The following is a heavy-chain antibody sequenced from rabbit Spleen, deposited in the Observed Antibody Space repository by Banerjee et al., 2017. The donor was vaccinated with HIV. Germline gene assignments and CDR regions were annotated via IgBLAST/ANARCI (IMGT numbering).Heavy chain of an antibody. CDR1: GFSFSSSYY. V-gene: IGHV1S40*01. D-gene: IGHD1-1*01. CDR3: ARDLVSVIGWNFNL. CDR2: IYTGSGSA. J-gene: IGHJ4*01. Sequence: QSLEESGGGLVKPEGSLTLTCKASGFSFSSSYYMCWVRRAPGKGLEWIGCIYTGSGSAYYASWVNGRFTISKTSSTVDLKMTSLTAADTATYFCARDLVSVIGWNFNLWGPGTLVTVS.